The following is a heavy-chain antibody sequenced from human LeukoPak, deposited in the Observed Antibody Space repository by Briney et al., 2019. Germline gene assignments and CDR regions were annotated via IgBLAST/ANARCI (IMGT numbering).Heavy chain of an antibody. Sequence: GGSLRLSCAASGFTFSSYAMHWVRQAPGKGLEWVAVISYDGSNKYYADSVKGRFTISRDNSKNTLYLQMNSLRAEDTAVYYCAKRRLGTLLWFGEWGQGTLVTVSS. J-gene: IGHJ4*02. CDR1: GFTFSSYA. CDR2: ISYDGSNK. V-gene: IGHV3-30-3*02. CDR3: AKRRLGTLLWFGE. D-gene: IGHD3-10*01.